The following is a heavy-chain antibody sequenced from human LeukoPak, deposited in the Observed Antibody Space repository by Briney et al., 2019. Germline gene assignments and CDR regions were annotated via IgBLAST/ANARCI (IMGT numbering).Heavy chain of an antibody. CDR1: GGSISSYY. Sequence: SETLSLTCTVSGGSISSYYWSWIRQPAGKGLEWIGRIYTSGSTNYNPSLKSRVTMSVDTSRNQFSLKLSSVTAADTAVYYCARAAYDSSGSDFDYWGQGTLVTVSS. V-gene: IGHV4-4*07. J-gene: IGHJ4*02. CDR2: IYTSGST. D-gene: IGHD3-22*01. CDR3: ARAAYDSSGSDFDY.